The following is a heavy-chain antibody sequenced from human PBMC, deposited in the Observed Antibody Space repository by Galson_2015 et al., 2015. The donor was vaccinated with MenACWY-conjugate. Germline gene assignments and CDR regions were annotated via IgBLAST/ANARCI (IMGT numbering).Heavy chain of an antibody. CDR2: MNAKSGNT. J-gene: IGHJ4*02. V-gene: IGHV1-8*01. Sequence: SVKVSCKASGYTFTFHDMSWVRQVAGQGLECLGWMNAKSGNTGYAQKFQGRVTMTRNTSITTAYLELSSLNSEDTAVYFCARLTGGRYDLWGPGTLVNVSS. D-gene: IGHD7-27*01. CDR3: ARLTGGRYDL. CDR1: GYTFTFHD.